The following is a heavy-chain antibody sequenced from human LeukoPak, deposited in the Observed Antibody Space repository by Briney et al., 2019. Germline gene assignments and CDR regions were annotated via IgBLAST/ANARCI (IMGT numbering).Heavy chain of an antibody. Sequence: QPGGSLRLSCAASGFTFSSYAMHWVRQAPGKGLEWVSGISWNSGSIGYADSVKGRFTISRDNAKNSLYLQMNSLRAEDTALYYCARGRYSDVWGQGTTVTVSS. CDR1: GFTFSSYA. V-gene: IGHV3-9*01. D-gene: IGHD1-1*01. CDR2: ISWNSGSI. CDR3: ARGRYSDV. J-gene: IGHJ6*02.